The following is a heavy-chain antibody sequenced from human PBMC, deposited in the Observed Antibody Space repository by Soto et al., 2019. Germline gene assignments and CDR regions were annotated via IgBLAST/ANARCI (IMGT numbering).Heavy chain of an antibody. D-gene: IGHD6-13*01. CDR1: GGSMSSGGYS. J-gene: IGHJ4*02. Sequence: QLQLQESGPGLVKPSQTLSLTCDVSGGSMSSGGYSWGWIRQPPGKGLECIGYIYPSGSTYYKPSLKSRVTISVDRSKNQFSLNLRSVTAADTAVYYCVRVPAAGRPYFDYLGRGTLVTVSS. CDR3: VRVPAAGRPYFDY. V-gene: IGHV4-30-2*01. CDR2: IYPSGST.